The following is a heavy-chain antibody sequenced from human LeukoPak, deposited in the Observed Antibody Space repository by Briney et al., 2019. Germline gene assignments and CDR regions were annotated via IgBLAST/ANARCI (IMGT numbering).Heavy chain of an antibody. D-gene: IGHD6-13*01. J-gene: IGHJ4*02. CDR2: INHSGST. Sequence: SETLSLTCAVYGGSFSGYYWSWIRQPPGKGLEWIGEINHSGSTNCNPSLKSRVTISVDTSKNQFSLKLSSVTAADTAVYYCARGRSSSWYYFDYWGQGTLVTVSS. CDR1: GGSFSGYY. CDR3: ARGRSSSWYYFDY. V-gene: IGHV4-34*01.